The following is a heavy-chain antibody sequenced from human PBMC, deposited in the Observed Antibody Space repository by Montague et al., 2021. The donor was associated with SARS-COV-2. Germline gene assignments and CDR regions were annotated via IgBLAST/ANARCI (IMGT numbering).Heavy chain of an antibody. CDR1: GFIFSNYA. CDR3: AKDTATIRIAVALMDV. V-gene: IGHV3-23*01. J-gene: IGHJ6*02. D-gene: IGHD6-19*01. Sequence: SLRLSCAASGFIFSNYAMTWVRQAPGKGLEWVSTMSGSGVRRDYADSVEGRFTISRDSSKNTLHLQMNSLRVEDTAVYYCAKDTATIRIAVALMDVWSQGTTVIVSS. CDR2: MSGSGVRR.